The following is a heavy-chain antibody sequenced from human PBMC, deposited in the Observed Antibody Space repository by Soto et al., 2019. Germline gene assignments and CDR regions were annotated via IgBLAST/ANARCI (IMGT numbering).Heavy chain of an antibody. CDR3: ARIGYNWNDGPPYYFDY. V-gene: IGHV1-69*02. D-gene: IGHD1-20*01. J-gene: IGHJ4*02. CDR1: GGTFSSYT. CDR2: IIPILGIA. Sequence: SVKVSCKASGGTFSSYTISWVRQAPGQGLEWMGRIIPILGIANYAQKFQGRVTITADKSTSTAYMELSSLRSEDTAVYYCARIGYNWNDGPPYYFDYWGQGTLVTVSS.